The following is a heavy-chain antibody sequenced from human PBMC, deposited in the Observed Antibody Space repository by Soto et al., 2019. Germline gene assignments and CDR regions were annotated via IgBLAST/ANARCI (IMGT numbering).Heavy chain of an antibody. CDR1: GYTFTSYY. V-gene: IGHV1-46*03. Sequence: TSVKVSCKASGYTFTSYYMHWVRQAPGQGLEWMGIINPSGGSTSYAQKFQGRVTMTRDTSTSTVYMELSSLRSEDTAVYYCASYYYGSGSYSHWGQGTLVTVSS. J-gene: IGHJ4*02. CDR2: INPSGGST. D-gene: IGHD3-10*01. CDR3: ASYYYGSGSYSH.